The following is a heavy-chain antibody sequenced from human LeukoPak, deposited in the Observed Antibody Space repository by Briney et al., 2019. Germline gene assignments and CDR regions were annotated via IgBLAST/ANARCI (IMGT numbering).Heavy chain of an antibody. CDR2: ISGYNGNT. CDR3: ARTHDFWATRKGDYFDP. J-gene: IGHJ4*02. CDR1: GYTFGSYY. Sequence: ASVKVSCKASGYTFGSYYISWVRQAPGQGLEWMGWISGYNGNTNYAQRFQDRTTMTVDKSTTTVYMELNSLRSDDTAVYYCARTHDFWATRKGDYFDPWGQGTLVTVSS. D-gene: IGHD3-3*01. V-gene: IGHV1-18*01.